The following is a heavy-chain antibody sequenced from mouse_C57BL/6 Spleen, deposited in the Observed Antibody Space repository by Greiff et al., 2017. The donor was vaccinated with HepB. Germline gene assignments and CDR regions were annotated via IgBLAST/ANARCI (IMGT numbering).Heavy chain of an antibody. Sequence: VQLQQPGTELVKPGASVKLSCKASGYTFTSYWMHWVKQRPGQGLEWIGNINPSNGGTNYNEKFKSKATLTVDKSSSTAYMQLSSRTSEDSAVYYCARPIYYDYGGFAYWGQGTLVTVSA. CDR1: GYTFTSYW. D-gene: IGHD2-4*01. CDR3: ARPIYYDYGGFAY. J-gene: IGHJ3*01. CDR2: INPSNGGT. V-gene: IGHV1-53*01.